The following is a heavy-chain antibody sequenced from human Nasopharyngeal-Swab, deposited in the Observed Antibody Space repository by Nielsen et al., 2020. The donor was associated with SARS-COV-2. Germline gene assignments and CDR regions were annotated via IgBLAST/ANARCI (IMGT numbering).Heavy chain of an antibody. D-gene: IGHD3-10*01. V-gene: IGHV3-21*01. Sequence: WIRQPPGKGLEWVSSISSSSSYIYYADSVKGRFTISRDNAKNSLYLQMNSLRAEDTAVYYRARAGITMVRAFDYWGQGTLVTVSS. J-gene: IGHJ4*02. CDR2: ISSSSSYI. CDR3: ARAGITMVRAFDY.